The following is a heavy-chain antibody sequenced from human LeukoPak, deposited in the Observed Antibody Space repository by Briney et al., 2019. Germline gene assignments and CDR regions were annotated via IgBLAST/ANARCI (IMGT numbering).Heavy chain of an antibody. CDR1: GGTFSSYA. J-gene: IGHJ4*02. CDR3: ARNGYYDSSGHYYPFDY. CDR2: IIPIFGTA. D-gene: IGHD3-22*01. V-gene: IGHV1-69*05. Sequence: GSSVKVSCKASGGTFSSYAIIWVRQAPGQGLEWMGGIIPIFGTANYAQKFQGRVTITMAESTSTAYMELSSLRSEDTAVYYSARNGYYDSSGHYYPFDYWGQGTLVTVSS.